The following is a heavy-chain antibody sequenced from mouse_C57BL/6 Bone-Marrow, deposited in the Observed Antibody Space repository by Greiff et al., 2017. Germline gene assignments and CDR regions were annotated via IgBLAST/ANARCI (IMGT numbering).Heavy chain of an antibody. CDR3: ARQLRFYYAMDY. CDR1: GYTFTNYW. Sequence: VKLQESGAELVRPGTSVKMSCKASGYTFTNYWIGWAKQRPGHGLEWIGDIYPGGGYTNYNEKFKGKATLTADKSSSTAYMQFSSLTSEDSAIYYCARQLRFYYAMDYWGQGTSVTVSS. J-gene: IGHJ4*01. V-gene: IGHV1-63*01. D-gene: IGHD3-2*02. CDR2: IYPGGGYT.